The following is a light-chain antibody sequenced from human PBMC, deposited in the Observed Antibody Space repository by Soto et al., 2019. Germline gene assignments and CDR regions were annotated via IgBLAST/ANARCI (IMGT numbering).Light chain of an antibody. J-gene: IGKJ1*01. CDR2: DAS. CDR3: QQRSDWPPT. CDR1: QSISRY. Sequence: EIVLTQSPATLSLSPGERATLSCRASQSISRYLAWYQQKPGQAPRLLIYDASSRATGIPARFSGSGSGKDFTLTISSLEPEDFAVYYWQQRSDWPPTFGQGTKVEIK. V-gene: IGKV3-11*01.